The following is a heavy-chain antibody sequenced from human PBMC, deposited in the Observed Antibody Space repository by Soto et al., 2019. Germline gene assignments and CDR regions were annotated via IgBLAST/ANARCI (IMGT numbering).Heavy chain of an antibody. V-gene: IGHV1-69*02. CDR2: IIPTLGIA. D-gene: IGHD3-3*01. Sequence: SVKVSCKASGGTFSSYTISWVRQAPGQGLEWMGRIIPTLGIANYAQKFQGRVTITADTSTSTAYMELRSLRSDDTAVYYCARSSEWLLYPFDYWGQGTLVTVSS. CDR3: ARSSEWLLYPFDY. CDR1: GGTFSSYT. J-gene: IGHJ4*02.